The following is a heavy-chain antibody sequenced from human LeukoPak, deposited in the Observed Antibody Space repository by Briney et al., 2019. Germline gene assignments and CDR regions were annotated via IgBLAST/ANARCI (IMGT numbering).Heavy chain of an antibody. CDR3: ARHLRSSYDSSGYMPPGFDY. CDR1: GYSFTSYW. D-gene: IGHD3-22*01. J-gene: IGHJ4*02. CDR2: IYPGDSDT. V-gene: IGHV5-51*01. Sequence: GESLKISCKGSGYSFTSYWIGWVRQMPGKGLEWMGIIYPGDSDTRCSPSFQGQVTISADKSISTAYLQWSSLKASDTAMYYCARHLRSSYDSSGYMPPGFDYWGQGTLVTVSS.